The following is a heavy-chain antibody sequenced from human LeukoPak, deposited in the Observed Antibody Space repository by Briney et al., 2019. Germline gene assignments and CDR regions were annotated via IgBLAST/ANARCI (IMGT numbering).Heavy chain of an antibody. CDR1: GGSVSTGSYY. Sequence: SETLSLTCTVSGGSVSTGSYYWSWIRLPPGKGLEWIGYIYFSGSTNYNPSLKSRVTISVDTSKNQFSLKLYSATAADTAVYFCARAYASGTYPIDYWGQGTRVTVSS. D-gene: IGHD3-10*01. J-gene: IGHJ4*02. V-gene: IGHV4-61*01. CDR3: ARAYASGTYPIDY. CDR2: IYFSGST.